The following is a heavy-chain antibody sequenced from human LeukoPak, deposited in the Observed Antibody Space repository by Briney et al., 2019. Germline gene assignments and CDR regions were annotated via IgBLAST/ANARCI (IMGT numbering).Heavy chain of an antibody. V-gene: IGHV3-23*01. CDR1: GFTFSSYA. CDR3: AKDHLDYGVADY. CDR2: ISGSGGST. Sequence: PGGSLRLSCAAPGFTFSSYAMSWVRQAPGKGLEWVSAISGSGGSTYYADSVKGRFTISRDNSKNTLYLQMNSLRAEDTAVYYCAKDHLDYGVADYWGQGTLVTVSS. J-gene: IGHJ4*02. D-gene: IGHD4-17*01.